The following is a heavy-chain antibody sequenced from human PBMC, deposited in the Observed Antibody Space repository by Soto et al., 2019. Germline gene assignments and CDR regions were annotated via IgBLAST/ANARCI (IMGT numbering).Heavy chain of an antibody. J-gene: IGHJ6*02. CDR2: INPSGGST. D-gene: IGHD3-3*01. V-gene: IGHV1-46*01. CDR1: GYTFTSSY. CDR3: ARAVRPLRTHHYGMDV. Sequence: GASVKVSCKASGYTFTSSYMHWVRQAPGQGLEWMGIINPSGGSTSYAQKFQGRVTMTRDTSTSTVYMELSSLRSEDTAVYYCARAVRPLRTHHYGMDVWGQGTTVTVSS.